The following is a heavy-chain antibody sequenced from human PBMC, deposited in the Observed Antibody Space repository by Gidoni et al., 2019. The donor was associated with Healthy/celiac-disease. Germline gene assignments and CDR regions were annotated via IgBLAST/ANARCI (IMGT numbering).Heavy chain of an antibody. J-gene: IGHJ4*02. D-gene: IGHD3-22*01. CDR2: INPSGGST. CDR3: ARGHYDSSGYVDY. V-gene: IGHV1-46*01. CDR1: GYTFTSYY. Sequence: QVQLVQSGAEVKKPGASVKVSCQASGYTFTSYYMHWVRQAPGQGLQWMGIINPSGGSTRYAQKFQGRVTMTRDTYTSTVYMELSSLRSEDTAVYYCARGHYDSSGYVDYWGQGTLVTVSS.